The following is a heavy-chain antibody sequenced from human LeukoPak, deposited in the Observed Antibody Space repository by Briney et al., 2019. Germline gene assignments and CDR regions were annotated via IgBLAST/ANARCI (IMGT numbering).Heavy chain of an antibody. Sequence: ASVKVSCKASGYTFTGYYMHWVRQAPGQGLEWMGRINPNSGGTNYAQKFQGRVTMARDTSISTAYMELSRLRSDDTAVYYCARVAFGDYEDYWGQGTLVTVSS. J-gene: IGHJ4*02. V-gene: IGHV1-2*06. CDR1: GYTFTGYY. CDR2: INPNSGGT. CDR3: ARVAFGDYEDY. D-gene: IGHD4-17*01.